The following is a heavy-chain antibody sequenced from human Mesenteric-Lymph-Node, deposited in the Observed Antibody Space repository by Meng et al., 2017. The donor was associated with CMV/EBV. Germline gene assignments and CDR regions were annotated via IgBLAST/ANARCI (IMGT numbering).Heavy chain of an antibody. Sequence: SETLSLTCAVHNGSFTSYYWAWSRQARGKGLEWIGEINHAGRTSFNPSLKSRVTISVDTSKNQFSLRLTSVTAADTALYYCARTWSSNYYFDSWGQGTLVTVSS. V-gene: IGHV4-34*01. CDR2: INHAGRT. J-gene: IGHJ4*02. D-gene: IGHD1-1*01. CDR1: NGSFTSYY. CDR3: ARTWSSNYYFDS.